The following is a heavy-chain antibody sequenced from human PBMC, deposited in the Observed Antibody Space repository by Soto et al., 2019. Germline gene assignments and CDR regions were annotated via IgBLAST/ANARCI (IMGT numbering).Heavy chain of an antibody. Sequence: GASVKVSCKASGYTFTSYGISWVRQAPGQGLEWMGWISAYNGNTNYAQKLQGRVTMTTDTSTSTAYMELRRLRSDDTAVYYCARADYYDSSGSTAEIWGQGTMVTVSS. J-gene: IGHJ3*02. CDR3: ARADYYDSSGSTAEI. CDR2: ISAYNGNT. CDR1: GYTFTSYG. D-gene: IGHD3-22*01. V-gene: IGHV1-18*01.